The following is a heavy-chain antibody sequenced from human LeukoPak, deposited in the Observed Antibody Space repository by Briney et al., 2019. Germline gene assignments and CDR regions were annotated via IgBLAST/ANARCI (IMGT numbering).Heavy chain of an antibody. CDR3: ALQEGGFDP. Sequence: SGPTLVKPTQTPTLTCTFSGFSLSTSGVGVGWIRQPPGKALEWLALIYWDDDKRYSPSLKSRLTITKGTSKNQVVLTMTNMDPVDTATYYCALQEGGFDPWGQGTLVTVSS. J-gene: IGHJ5*02. V-gene: IGHV2-5*02. CDR2: IYWDDDK. CDR1: GFSLSTSGVG.